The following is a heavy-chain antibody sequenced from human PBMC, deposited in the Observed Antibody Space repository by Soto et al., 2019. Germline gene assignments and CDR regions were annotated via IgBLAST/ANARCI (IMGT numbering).Heavy chain of an antibody. CDR3: AREQATAKPEGVDF. CDR2: INPNSGGT. J-gene: IGHJ4*02. CDR1: GYTFSDYY. V-gene: IGHV1-2*02. D-gene: IGHD1-1*01. Sequence: ASVKVSCKASGYTFSDYYIHWVRQAPGQGLEWMGWINPNSGGTKYAPKFQGGVTMTRDTSITTAYMELSRLRSGDTAVYYCAREQATAKPEGVDFWGQGTMVTVYS.